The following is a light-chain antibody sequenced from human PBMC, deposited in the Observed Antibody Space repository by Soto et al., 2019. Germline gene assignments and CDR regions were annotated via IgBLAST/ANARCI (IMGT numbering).Light chain of an antibody. V-gene: IGKV1-5*03. Sequence: DIQMTQSPSTLSGSVGDRVTITCRASQTISSWLAWYQQKPGKAPKLLIYKASTLKSGVPSRFSGSGSGTEFTLTISSLQPYDFATYYCQHYNSYSEACGQGTKVDIK. J-gene: IGKJ1*01. CDR2: KAS. CDR1: QTISSW. CDR3: QHYNSYSEA.